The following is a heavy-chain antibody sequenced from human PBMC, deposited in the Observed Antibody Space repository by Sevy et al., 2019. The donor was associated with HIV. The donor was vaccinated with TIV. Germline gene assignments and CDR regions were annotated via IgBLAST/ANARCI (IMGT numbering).Heavy chain of an antibody. CDR2: IKQDGSEK. J-gene: IGHJ3*02. D-gene: IGHD2-15*01. V-gene: IGHV3-7*01. CDR1: GFTFSSYW. CDR3: ARGPVVVVAAHPAFDI. Sequence: GGSLRLSCAASGFTFSSYWMSWVRQAPGKGLEWVANIKQDGSEKYYVDSVKGRFTISRDNAKNSLYLQMNSPRAEDTAVYYCARGPVVVVAAHPAFDIWGQGTMVTVSS.